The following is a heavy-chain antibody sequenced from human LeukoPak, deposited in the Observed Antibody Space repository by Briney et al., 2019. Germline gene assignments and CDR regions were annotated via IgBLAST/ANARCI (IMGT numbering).Heavy chain of an antibody. CDR1: GWSFSGYY. Sequence: SETLSLTCAVYGWSFSGYYWSWIHQPPGKGLEWIGEINHSGSTNYNPSLKSRVTISVDTSKNQFSLKLSSVTAADTAVYYCARGRIVVVVAATRRWYFDLWGRGTLVTVSS. CDR2: INHSGST. D-gene: IGHD2-15*01. J-gene: IGHJ2*01. V-gene: IGHV4-34*01. CDR3: ARGRIVVVVAATRRWYFDL.